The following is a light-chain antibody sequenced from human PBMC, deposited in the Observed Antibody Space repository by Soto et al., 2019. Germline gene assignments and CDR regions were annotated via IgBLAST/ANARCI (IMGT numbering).Light chain of an antibody. CDR2: EVN. CDR1: SSDVGGYNY. CDR3: SSYAGSSNV. V-gene: IGLV2-8*01. Sequence: GLTPPPSASGSPGQSVAISCTGTSSDVGGYNYVSWYQQHPGKAPKLMIYEVNKRPSGVPDRFSGSKSGNTASLTVSGLQAEDEADYYCSSYAGSSNVFGTGTKVTVL. J-gene: IGLJ1*01.